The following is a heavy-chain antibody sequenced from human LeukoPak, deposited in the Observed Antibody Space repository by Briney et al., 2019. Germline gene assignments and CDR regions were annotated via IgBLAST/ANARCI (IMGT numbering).Heavy chain of an antibody. D-gene: IGHD6-13*01. CDR1: GFTFSSYA. CDR2: ISGSGGST. Sequence: GGSLRLSCAASGFTFSSYAMSWVRQAPGKGLEWDSAISGSGGSTYYADSVKGRFTISRDNSKNTLYLQMNSLRAEDTAVYYCARGEKYSSWRYNWFDPWGQGTLVTVSS. J-gene: IGHJ5*02. V-gene: IGHV3-23*01. CDR3: ARGEKYSSWRYNWFDP.